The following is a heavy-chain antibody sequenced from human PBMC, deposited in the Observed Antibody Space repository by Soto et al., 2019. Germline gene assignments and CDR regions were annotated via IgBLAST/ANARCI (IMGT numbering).Heavy chain of an antibody. V-gene: IGHV1-69*01. CDR1: GGTFSSYA. J-gene: IGHJ6*02. CDR3: ARTYYVFSLYYYYGMDV. Sequence: QVQLVQSGAEVKKPGSSVKVSCKASGGTFSSYAISWVRQAPGQGLEWMGGIIPIFGTANYAQKFQGRVTITADASTSTAYMELSSLRSEDTAVYYCARTYYVFSLYYYYGMDVWGQGTTVTVSS. D-gene: IGHD3-3*01. CDR2: IIPIFGTA.